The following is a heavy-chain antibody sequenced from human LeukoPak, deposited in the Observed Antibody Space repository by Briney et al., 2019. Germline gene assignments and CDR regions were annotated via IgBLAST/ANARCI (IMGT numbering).Heavy chain of an antibody. CDR3: AREMLSYGDALDI. D-gene: IGHD5-18*01. CDR2: IYSGVNT. J-gene: IGHJ3*02. CDR1: GFDVSDKF. Sequence: GRSLTLSCAASGFDVSDKFMAWVRQAPGKGLEWVSVIYSGVNTYYADSVKGRFTISRDNAKNTLFLQMSSLGAEDTAVYYCAREMLSYGDALDIWGQGTVVTVSS. V-gene: IGHV3-53*01.